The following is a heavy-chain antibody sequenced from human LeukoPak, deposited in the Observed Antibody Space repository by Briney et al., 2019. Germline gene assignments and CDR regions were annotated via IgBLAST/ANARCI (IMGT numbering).Heavy chain of an antibody. CDR2: ISTGRTYI. D-gene: IGHD3-22*01. V-gene: IGHV3-21*01. CDR3: ATSGGRYDTDGYYYGANAFDI. Sequence: PGGSLRLSCVVSGFTFTSYTIHWVRQAPGKGLEWVSSISTGRTYIYYADSVKGRFTISRDNAKNSVYLQMNSLRAEDTAVYYCATSGGRYDTDGYYYGANAFDIWGQGTMVIVSS. J-gene: IGHJ3*02. CDR1: GFTFTSYT.